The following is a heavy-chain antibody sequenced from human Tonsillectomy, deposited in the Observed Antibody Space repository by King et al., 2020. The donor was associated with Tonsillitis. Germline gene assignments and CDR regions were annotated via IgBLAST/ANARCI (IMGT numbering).Heavy chain of an antibody. CDR1: GYTFTSYG. D-gene: IGHD3-9*01. V-gene: IGHV1-18*04. CDR3: ARVSGDYEILTGFDN. Sequence: VQLVESDAEVKKPGASVKVSCKASGYTFTSYGISWVRQAPGQGLEWMGWISTYNGNTNYAQKVQGRVIMTTDTSTSTAYMELRSLRSDDTAVYYCARVSGDYEILTGFDNWGQGTLVTVSS. J-gene: IGHJ4*02. CDR2: ISTYNGNT.